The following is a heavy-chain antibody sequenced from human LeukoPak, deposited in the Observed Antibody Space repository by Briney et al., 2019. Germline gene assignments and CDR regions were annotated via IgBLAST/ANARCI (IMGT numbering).Heavy chain of an antibody. CDR1: GGPRRNYY. CDR3: ARGPLGEDEGDGFDF. V-gene: IGHV4-59*01. D-gene: IGHD2-21*01. CDR2: IYDTGST. J-gene: IGHJ3*01. Sequence: ETRSLTCGVAGGPRRNYYWSWIQRPPGKGLAPTEYIYDTGSTNYNPSLKSRLTISVDTSKKQLSLNLSSVTAADTAVYCCARGPLGEDEGDGFDFWGQGTMVTVSS.